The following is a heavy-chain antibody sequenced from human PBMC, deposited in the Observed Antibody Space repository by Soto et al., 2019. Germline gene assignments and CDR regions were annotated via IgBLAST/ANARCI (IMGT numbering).Heavy chain of an antibody. CDR1: GGSIREGGYY. CDR3: EGEGGDTAVKRYLLY. J-gene: IGHJ4*02. Sequence: QVQLQESGPGLVKPSQTLSLTCTISGGSIREGGYYWTWIRQHPEKGLEWIGFIYHDGGIYYNPSLQSRVTMSVDDHKWQISLRLASMTAADEAVYYCEGEGGDTAVKRYLLYWGQGTVVTVSS. D-gene: IGHD5-18*01. V-gene: IGHV4-31*03. CDR2: IYHDGGI.